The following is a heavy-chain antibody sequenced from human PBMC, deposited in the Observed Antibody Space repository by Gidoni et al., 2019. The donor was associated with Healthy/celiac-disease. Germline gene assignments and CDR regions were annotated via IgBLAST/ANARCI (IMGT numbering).Heavy chain of an antibody. J-gene: IGHJ3*02. CDR3: AKQGPTVTFDI. CDR2: FSGSGGST. D-gene: IGHD3-22*01. CDR1: GFTFSSYA. V-gene: IGHV3-23*01. Sequence: EVQLLGSGGGLVQPGGSLRLSGAASGFTFSSYAMSWVRQAPGKGMEWVSAFSGSGGSTYYADSVKGRCTISRDKSKNTLYLQMNSRRAEDTAVYYCAKQGPTVTFDIWGQGTMVTVSS.